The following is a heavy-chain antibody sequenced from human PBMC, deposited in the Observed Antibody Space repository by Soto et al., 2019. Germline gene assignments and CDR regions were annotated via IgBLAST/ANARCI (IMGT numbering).Heavy chain of an antibody. V-gene: IGHV4-34*01. D-gene: IGHD2-2*01. Sequence: KPSETLSLTCAVYGGSFSGYYWSWIRQPPGKGLEWIGEINHSGSTNYNPSLKSRVTISVDTSKNQFSLKLSSVTAADTAVYYCARKCSSTSCYAYYFDYWGQGTLVTVSS. CDR2: INHSGST. CDR3: ARKCSSTSCYAYYFDY. J-gene: IGHJ4*02. CDR1: GGSFSGYY.